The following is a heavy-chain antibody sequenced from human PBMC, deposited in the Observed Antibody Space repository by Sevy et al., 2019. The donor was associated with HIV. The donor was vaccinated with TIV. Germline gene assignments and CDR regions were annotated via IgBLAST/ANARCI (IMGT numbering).Heavy chain of an antibody. D-gene: IGHD3-16*01. CDR3: AGENAWGRGYS. J-gene: IGHJ4*02. CDR2: IYYNGHI. V-gene: IGHV4-59*08. Sequence: SETRSLTCTVSGGSITSLYWNWIRQPPGKGLEWIANIYYNGHINYNPSLKSRVTLSLDTSKNQFSLRLSSVTAADTAMYYCAGENAWGRGYSWGQXTLVTVSS. CDR1: GGSITSLY.